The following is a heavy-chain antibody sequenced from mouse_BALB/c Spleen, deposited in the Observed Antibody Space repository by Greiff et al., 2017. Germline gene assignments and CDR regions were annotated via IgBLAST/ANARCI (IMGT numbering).Heavy chain of an antibody. CDR3: ARNSIYYGYDDAMDY. D-gene: IGHD2-2*01. CDR2: IWSGGST. V-gene: IGHV2-2*02. J-gene: IGHJ4*01. CDR1: GFSLTSYG. Sequence: VQLQPSGPGLVQPSQSLSIPCTVSGFSLTSYGVHWVRQSPGKGLEWLGVIWSGGSTDYNAAFISRLSISKDNAKSQVFFKMNSLQANDTAIYYCARNSIYYGYDDAMDYWGQGTSVTVSA.